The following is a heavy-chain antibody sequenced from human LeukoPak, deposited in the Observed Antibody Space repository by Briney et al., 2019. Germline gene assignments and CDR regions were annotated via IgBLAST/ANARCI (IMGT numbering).Heavy chain of an antibody. CDR2: ISAYNGNT. Sequence: ASVKVSCKASGYTFTSYGISWVRQAPGQGLEWMGWISAYNGNTNYAQKLQGRVTMTTDTSTSTAYMELRGLRSDDTAVYYCATRYYGGNSEDGIGDAFDIWGQGTMVTVSS. J-gene: IGHJ3*02. CDR3: ATRYYGGNSEDGIGDAFDI. CDR1: GYTFTSYG. V-gene: IGHV1-18*01. D-gene: IGHD4-23*01.